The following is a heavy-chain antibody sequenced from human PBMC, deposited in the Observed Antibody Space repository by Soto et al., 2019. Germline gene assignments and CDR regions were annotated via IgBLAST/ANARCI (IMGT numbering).Heavy chain of an antibody. CDR1: GFTFSDYA. Sequence: VQLVESGGGVVQPGRSLRLSCAASGFTFSDYAMHWVRQAPGKGLEWVAVVSHDGRITHYADSVKGRFTISRDSSKKTGCLEMTSPRAEDTAVHYCAKGGRQWLVTSDFNYWGQGALVTVSP. V-gene: IGHV3-30*18. CDR2: VSHDGRIT. J-gene: IGHJ4*02. D-gene: IGHD6-19*01. CDR3: AKGGRQWLVTSDFNY.